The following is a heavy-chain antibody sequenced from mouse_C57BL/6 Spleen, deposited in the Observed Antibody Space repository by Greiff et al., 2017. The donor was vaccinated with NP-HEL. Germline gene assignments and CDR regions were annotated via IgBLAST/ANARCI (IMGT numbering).Heavy chain of an antibody. Sequence: QVHVKQSGAELARPGASVKLSCKASGYTFTSYGISWVKQRTGQGLEWIGEIYPRSGNTYYNEKFKGKATLTADKSSSTAYMELRSLTSEDSAVFFCFIFWYYGSSPFDYWGQGTTLTVSS. CDR1: GYTFTSYG. J-gene: IGHJ2*01. CDR2: IYPRSGNT. D-gene: IGHD1-1*01. V-gene: IGHV1-81*01. CDR3: FIFWYYGSSPFDY.